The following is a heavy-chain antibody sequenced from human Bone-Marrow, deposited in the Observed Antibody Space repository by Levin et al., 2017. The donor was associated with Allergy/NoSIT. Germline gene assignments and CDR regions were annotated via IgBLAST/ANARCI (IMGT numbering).Heavy chain of an antibody. V-gene: IGHV3-30*18. J-gene: IGHJ5*02. Sequence: GESLKISCAASGFTFSSYGMHWVRQAPGKGLEWVAVISYDGSNKYYADSVKGRFTISRDNSKNTLYLQMNSLRAEDTAVYYCAKGDFWSGYYSPGWFDPWGQGTLVTVSS. D-gene: IGHD3-3*01. CDR3: AKGDFWSGYYSPGWFDP. CDR1: GFTFSSYG. CDR2: ISYDGSNK.